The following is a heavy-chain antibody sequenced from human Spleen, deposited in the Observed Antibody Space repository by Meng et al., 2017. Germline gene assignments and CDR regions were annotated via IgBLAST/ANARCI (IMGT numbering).Heavy chain of an antibody. D-gene: IGHD5/OR15-5a*01. CDR2: IYSSGST. Sequence: QWQLQQSGPRLVKPSETLSFTGSVSGGSISLSYWSWIRQPAGEGLEWIGRIYSSGSTNYNPSLKSRLTMSVDTSKNQFSMSLSSVTAADTAVYYCARSVNWFDPWGQGTLVTVSS. V-gene: IGHV4-4*07. J-gene: IGHJ5*02. CDR3: ARSVNWFDP. CDR1: GGSISLSY.